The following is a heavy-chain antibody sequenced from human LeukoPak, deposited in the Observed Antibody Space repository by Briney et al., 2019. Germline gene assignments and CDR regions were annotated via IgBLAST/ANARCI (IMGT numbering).Heavy chain of an antibody. J-gene: IGHJ4*02. CDR1: GFTFSSYG. Sequence: PGKSLRLSCAASGFTFSSYGMHWVRQAPGKGLEWVAVISYDGSNKYYADSVKGRFTTSRDNSKNTLYLQMNSLRAEDTAVYYCAKSQENYFDYWGQGTLVTVSS. CDR3: AKSQENYFDY. CDR2: ISYDGSNK. V-gene: IGHV3-30*18.